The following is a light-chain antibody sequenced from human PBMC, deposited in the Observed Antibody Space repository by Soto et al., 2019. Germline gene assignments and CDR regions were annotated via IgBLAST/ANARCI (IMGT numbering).Light chain of an antibody. CDR1: QSISSW. Sequence: DIQMTQSPSTLSASVGDRVTITSRASQSISSWLAWYQQKPGKAPKLLIYKASSLESGVPSRFSGSGSGTEFTLTISSLQPDDFATYYCQQYNSYSRTFGQGTKVEIE. CDR2: KAS. J-gene: IGKJ1*01. CDR3: QQYNSYSRT. V-gene: IGKV1-5*03.